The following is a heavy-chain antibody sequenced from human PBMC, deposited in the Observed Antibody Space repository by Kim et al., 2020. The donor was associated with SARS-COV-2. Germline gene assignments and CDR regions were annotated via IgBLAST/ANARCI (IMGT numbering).Heavy chain of an antibody. D-gene: IGHD2-15*01. CDR1: GFTFSSYD. CDR3: ARGYCSGGSCSYYYFDY. V-gene: IGHV3-13*01. CDR2: IGTAGDT. J-gene: IGHJ4*02. Sequence: GGSLRLSCAASGFTFSSYDMHWVRQATGKGLEWVSAIGTAGDTYYPGSVKGRFTISRENAKKSLYLQMNSLRAGDTAVYYCARGYCSGGSCSYYYFDYWGQGTLVTVSS.